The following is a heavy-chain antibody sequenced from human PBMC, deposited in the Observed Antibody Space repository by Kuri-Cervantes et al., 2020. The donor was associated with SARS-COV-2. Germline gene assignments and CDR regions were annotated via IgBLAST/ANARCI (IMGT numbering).Heavy chain of an antibody. CDR3: ARDLSPDYDFWSGHRPTYYYYGMDV. CDR2: IWYDGSSK. V-gene: IGHV3-33*01. J-gene: IGHJ6*02. CDR1: GFTFCSYG. Sequence: GESLKISCAASGFTFCSYGMHWVRQAPGKGLKWVAVIWYDGSSKYYADSVKGRFTISRDNSKNTLYLQMNSLRAEDTAVYYCARDLSPDYDFWSGHRPTYYYYGMDVWGQGTTVTVSS. D-gene: IGHD3-3*01.